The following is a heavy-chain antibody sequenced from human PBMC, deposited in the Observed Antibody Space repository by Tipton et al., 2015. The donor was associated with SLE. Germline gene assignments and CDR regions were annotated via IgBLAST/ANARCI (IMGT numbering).Heavy chain of an antibody. D-gene: IGHD5-18*01. CDR1: GGSLSGYY. Sequence: TLSLTCAVYGGSLSGYYWSWIRQPPGKGLEWIGSIFYTGSTTYNPSLKSRLTMSVDTPKNQFSLKLTSVTAADTAVYYCARISVDTTMAQRVDYGMDVWGQGTTVTVSS. V-gene: IGHV4-59*01. J-gene: IGHJ6*02. CDR2: IFYTGST. CDR3: ARISVDTTMAQRVDYGMDV.